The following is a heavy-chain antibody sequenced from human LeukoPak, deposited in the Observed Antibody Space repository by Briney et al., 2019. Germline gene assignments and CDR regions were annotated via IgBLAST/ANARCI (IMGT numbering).Heavy chain of an antibody. J-gene: IGHJ6*03. CDR1: GGSISSYY. CDR3: ARHPGALRYMDV. V-gene: IGHV4-59*01. Sequence: SETLPLTCTVSGGSISSYYWSWIRQPPGKGLDWIGFIYYSGSTNYNPSRKSRVTISVDTSKHQLSLKLTSVTAADTAVYYCARHPGALRYMDVWGKGTTVTVSS. CDR2: IYYSGST.